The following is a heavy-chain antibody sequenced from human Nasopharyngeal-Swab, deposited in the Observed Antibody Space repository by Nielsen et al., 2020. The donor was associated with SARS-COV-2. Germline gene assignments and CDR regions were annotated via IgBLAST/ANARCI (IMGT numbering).Heavy chain of an antibody. J-gene: IGHJ6*03. Sequence: SETLSLTCAVYGGSFSAYYWSWIRQPPGKGLEWIGEINESGSTNYDPSLKSRVTISVDTSKNQFSLKLSSVTAADTAVYYCAREGGGDIVVPPYMDVWGKGITVTVSS. CDR2: INESGST. CDR3: AREGGGDIVVPPYMDV. CDR1: GGSFSAYY. V-gene: IGHV4-34*01. D-gene: IGHD2-15*01.